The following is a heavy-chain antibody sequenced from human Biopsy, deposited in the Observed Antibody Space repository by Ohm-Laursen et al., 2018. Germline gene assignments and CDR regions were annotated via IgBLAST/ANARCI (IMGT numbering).Heavy chain of an antibody. V-gene: IGHV4-59*11. CDR1: GGSFTGHY. CDR3: ARGSNEYGGLYFPH. CDR2: ISHTGYT. J-gene: IGHJ1*01. Sequence: PDTLSLTCIVSGGSFTGHYWTWIRQPPGKGLEWIGHISHTGYTSYKSSLKSRVTISLDTSRKHFSLRLTSLAAADTAVYYCARGSNEYGGLYFPHWDQGTLVTVSS. D-gene: IGHD4-23*01.